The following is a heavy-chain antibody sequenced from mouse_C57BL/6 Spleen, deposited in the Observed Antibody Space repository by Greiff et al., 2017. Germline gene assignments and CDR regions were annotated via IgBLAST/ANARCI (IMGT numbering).Heavy chain of an antibody. Sequence: QVQLQQSGAELARPGASVKLSCKASGYTFTSYGISWVKQRTGQGLEWIGEIYPRSGNTYYNEKFKGKATLTADKSSSTAYMELRSLTSEDSAVXYCAREEDYSNSYAMDYWGQGTSVTVSS. CDR1: GYTFTSYG. CDR3: AREEDYSNSYAMDY. D-gene: IGHD2-5*01. V-gene: IGHV1-81*01. J-gene: IGHJ4*01. CDR2: IYPRSGNT.